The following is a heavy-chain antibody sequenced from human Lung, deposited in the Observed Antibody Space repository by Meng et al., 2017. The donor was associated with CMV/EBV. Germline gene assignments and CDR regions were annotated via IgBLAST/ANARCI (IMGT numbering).Heavy chain of an antibody. CDR2: IISDGSST. V-gene: IGHV3-74*01. CDR3: ARREYNSSYDY. CDR1: GFTFSSYW. J-gene: IGHJ4*02. D-gene: IGHD3-22*01. Sequence: SCAASGFTFSSYWMHWVRQVPGKGLVWVARIISDGSSTSYADSVKGRFTIYRDNAKNSLYLQMNSLRAEDTALYYCARREYNSSYDYWGQGTRVXVSS.